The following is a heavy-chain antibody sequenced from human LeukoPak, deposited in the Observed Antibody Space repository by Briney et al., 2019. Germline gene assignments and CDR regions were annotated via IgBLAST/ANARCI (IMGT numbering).Heavy chain of an antibody. Sequence: GGPLRLSCAASGFTFSNAWMSWVRQAPGKGLEWVGRIKSKTDGGTTDYAAPVKGRFTISRDDSKNTLYLQMNSLKTEDTAVYYCTTDLVSSVLNDYWGQGTLVTVSS. J-gene: IGHJ4*02. CDR2: IKSKTDGGTT. CDR3: TTDLVSSVLNDY. CDR1: GFTFSNAW. D-gene: IGHD3-22*01. V-gene: IGHV3-15*01.